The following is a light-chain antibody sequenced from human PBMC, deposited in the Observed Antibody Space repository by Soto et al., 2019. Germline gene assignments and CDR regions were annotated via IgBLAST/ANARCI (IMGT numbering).Light chain of an antibody. V-gene: IGLV2-8*01. J-gene: IGLJ3*02. CDR1: YSDIGVYDF. Sequence: QSALTQPPSASGSPGQSVTISCTGTYSDIGVYDFVSWYQQHPGKAPTLLIYEVTKRPSAVPDRFSGAKSGNTAFLTVSGLQAEDDSDYYCHSYVRSTLVFGGGTKLTVL. CDR3: HSYVRSTLV. CDR2: EVT.